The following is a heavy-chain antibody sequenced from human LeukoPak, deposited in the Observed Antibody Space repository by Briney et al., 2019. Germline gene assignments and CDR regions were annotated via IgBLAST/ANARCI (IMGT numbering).Heavy chain of an antibody. V-gene: IGHV4-34*01. D-gene: IGHD6-19*01. Sequence: PETLSLTCVVYSRSFTSHYWSWIRHPPRKVPEWIGEINHSENNNYYPTLKSRVIISVDTSKNQFSLKLKSLTAADTAVYYCAAQWLTGRVMTAWGQGTLVTVSS. CDR1: SRSFTSHY. J-gene: IGHJ5*02. CDR3: AAQWLTGRVMTA. CDR2: INHSENN.